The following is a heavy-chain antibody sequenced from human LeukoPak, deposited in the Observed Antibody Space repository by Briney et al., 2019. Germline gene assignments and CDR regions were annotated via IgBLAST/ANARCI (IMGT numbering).Heavy chain of an antibody. V-gene: IGHV4-34*01. CDR3: ARGLKNSGSYYTPYYYYGMDV. CDR2: INHSGST. Sequence: SETLSLTCAVYGGSFSSYYWSWIRQPPGKGLEWIGEINHSGSTNYNPSLKSRVTISVDTSKNQFSLKLSSVTAADTAVYYCARGLKNSGSYYTPYYYYGMDVWGQGTTVTVSS. J-gene: IGHJ6*02. CDR1: GGSFSSYY. D-gene: IGHD3-10*01.